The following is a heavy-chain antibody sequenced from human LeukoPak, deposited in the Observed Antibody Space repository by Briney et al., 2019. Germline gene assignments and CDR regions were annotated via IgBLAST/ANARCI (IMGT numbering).Heavy chain of an antibody. J-gene: IGHJ4*02. Sequence: PGGSLRLSCAASGFTFSNYGMYWVRQAPGKGLEWVAYMRYDASNKNYADSVKGRFTISRDNSKNTLYLQMNGLIPEDTAVYYCAKPRDGYPAPVDYWGQGTLVTVSS. V-gene: IGHV3-30*02. CDR1: GFTFSNYG. CDR3: AKPRDGYPAPVDY. CDR2: MRYDASNK. D-gene: IGHD5-24*01.